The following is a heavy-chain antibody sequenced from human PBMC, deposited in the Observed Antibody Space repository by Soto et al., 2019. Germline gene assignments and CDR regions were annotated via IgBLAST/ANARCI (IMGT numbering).Heavy chain of an antibody. CDR1: GFIFSEST. Sequence: GGSPRPSCSSPGFIFSESTIYWVRQVPGKGLEAISAVSTSGRSTYYADSVKDRFPIPRDNTKNTLFLQMGSLGPEDTAIYYCVKQAHGLDGVAFDYWGQGTQVTVSS. J-gene: IGHJ4*02. CDR3: VKQAHGLDGVAFDY. V-gene: IGHV3-64D*06. CDR2: VSTSGRST. D-gene: IGHD2-15*01.